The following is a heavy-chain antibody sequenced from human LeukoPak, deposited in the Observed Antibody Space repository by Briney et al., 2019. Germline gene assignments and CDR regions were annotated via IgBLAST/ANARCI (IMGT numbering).Heavy chain of an antibody. CDR3: ARDPNLSSGYYYTVEWFDP. V-gene: IGHV1-2*02. CDR2: INPNSGGT. D-gene: IGHD3-22*01. Sequence: GASVKVSCKASGYTFTGYYMHWVRQAPGQGLEWMGWINPNSGGTNYAQKFQGRVTMTRDTSISTAYMGLSRLRSDDTAVYYCARDPNLSSGYYYTVEWFDPWGQGTLVTVSS. J-gene: IGHJ5*02. CDR1: GYTFTGYY.